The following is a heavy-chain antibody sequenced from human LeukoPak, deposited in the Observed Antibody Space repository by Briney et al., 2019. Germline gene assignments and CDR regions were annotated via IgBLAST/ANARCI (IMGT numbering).Heavy chain of an antibody. CDR3: ARSSVSAYAFDI. CDR2: INWNGGST. J-gene: IGHJ3*02. V-gene: IGHV3-20*04. D-gene: IGHD6-6*01. CDR1: GFTFSSYA. Sequence: GGSLRLSCAASGFTFSSYAMSWVRQAPGKGLEWVSGINWNGGSTGYADSVKGRFTISRDNVKNSLYLQMNSLRAEDTALYYCARSSVSAYAFDIWGQGTMVTVSS.